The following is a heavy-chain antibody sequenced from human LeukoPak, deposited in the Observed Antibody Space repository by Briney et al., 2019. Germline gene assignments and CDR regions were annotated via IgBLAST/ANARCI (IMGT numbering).Heavy chain of an antibody. D-gene: IGHD5-12*01. V-gene: IGHV4-4*07. CDR3: ASLTLRSGYEIY. Sequence: SETLSLTCTVSGDSITTFYWNWIRQPAGKGLEWIGRIYASGSTNYNPSLMSRVTMSVDTSKNQFSLRLSSVTAADTAVYYCASLTLRSGYEIYWGQGTLVTVSS. J-gene: IGHJ4*02. CDR1: GDSITTFY. CDR2: IYASGST.